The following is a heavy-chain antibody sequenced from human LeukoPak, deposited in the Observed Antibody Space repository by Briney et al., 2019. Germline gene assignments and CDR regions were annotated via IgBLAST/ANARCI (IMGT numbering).Heavy chain of an antibody. Sequence: GGSLRLSCVAYGFTFSSYWMTWVRQAPGKGLEWVSVIYSGGSTYYADSVKGRFTISRDNSKNTLYLQMNSLRAEDTAVYYCAKGRVVAVAEFDYWGQGTLVTVSS. J-gene: IGHJ4*02. D-gene: IGHD6-19*01. CDR1: GFTFSSYW. V-gene: IGHV3-53*01. CDR2: IYSGGST. CDR3: AKGRVVAVAEFDY.